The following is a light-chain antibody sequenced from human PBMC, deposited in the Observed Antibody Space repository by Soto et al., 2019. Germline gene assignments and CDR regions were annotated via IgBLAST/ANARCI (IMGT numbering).Light chain of an antibody. Sequence: IVLTQFPATLSLSPGERATLSCRASQSVSNYVAWYQQRPGQAPRLLIYDASNRATGIPARFSGSGSGTDFTLTISSLEPEDFAVYYCQQRSHGLTFGGGTKVDIK. CDR3: QQRSHGLT. CDR2: DAS. V-gene: IGKV3-11*01. CDR1: QSVSNY. J-gene: IGKJ4*01.